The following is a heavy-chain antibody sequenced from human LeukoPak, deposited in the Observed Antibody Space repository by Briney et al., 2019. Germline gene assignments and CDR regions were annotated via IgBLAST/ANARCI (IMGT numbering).Heavy chain of an antibody. V-gene: IGHV4-59*13. CDR2: TYYSGAT. J-gene: IGHJ4*03. D-gene: IGHD1-26*01. CDR3: ARAQYSGSCFDY. Sequence: PSETLSLTRTVSVGSISGYFWSWVRQAPGTGLDWIGHTYYSGATNYNPPLRSRVTISVDTSKNQFSLKLRSVTAADTAVYYCARAQYSGSCFDYWGQGTLVTASS. CDR1: VGSISGYF.